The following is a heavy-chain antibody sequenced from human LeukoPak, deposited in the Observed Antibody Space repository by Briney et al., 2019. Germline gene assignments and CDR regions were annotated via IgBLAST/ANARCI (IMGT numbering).Heavy chain of an antibody. J-gene: IGHJ5*02. CDR2: IYHSGST. V-gene: IGHV4-34*01. CDR3: AREDYYDSSGYFP. Sequence: SETLSLTCAVYGGSFSGYYWSWIRQPPGKGLEWIGEIYHSGSTNYNPSLKSRVTISVDKSKNQFSLKLNSVTAADTAVYYCAREDYYDSSGYFPWGQGTLVTVSS. D-gene: IGHD3-22*01. CDR1: GGSFSGYY.